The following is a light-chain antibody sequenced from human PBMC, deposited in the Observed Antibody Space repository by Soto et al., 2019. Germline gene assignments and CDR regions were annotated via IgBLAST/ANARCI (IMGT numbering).Light chain of an antibody. J-gene: IGLJ1*01. CDR1: NSNIASNT. CDR2: YNN. CDR3: AAWDDTLKRYV. V-gene: IGLV1-44*01. Sequence: QSVLTQPPSASETPGQTVSISCSGSNSNIASNTVNWYQHLPGTAPKLLIYYNNQRPSGVPDRFSGSKSGTSASLAISGLKSEDESDYYCAAWDDTLKRYVFGTGTRSPS.